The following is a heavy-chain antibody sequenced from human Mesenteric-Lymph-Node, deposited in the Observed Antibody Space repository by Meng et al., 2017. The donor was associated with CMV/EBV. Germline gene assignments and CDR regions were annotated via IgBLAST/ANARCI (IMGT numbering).Heavy chain of an antibody. CDR3: ARAHSATSCSSTSCYHRGIYYYGMDV. V-gene: IGHV4-39*07. CDR1: GGSISSSTYY. J-gene: IGHJ6*02. CDR2: IKYSGST. D-gene: IGHD2-2*01. Sequence: GSLRLSCTVSGGSISSSTYYWGWIRQSPGKGLEWIGSIKYSGSTYYNPPLKSRVTISVDTSKNQFSLKLSSVTAADTAVYYCARAHSATSCSSTSCYHRGIYYYGMDVWGQGTTVTVSS.